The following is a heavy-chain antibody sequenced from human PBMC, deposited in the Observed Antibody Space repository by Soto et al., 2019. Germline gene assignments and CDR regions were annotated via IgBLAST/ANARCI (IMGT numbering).Heavy chain of an antibody. D-gene: IGHD6-19*01. CDR2: IYYSGST. CDR3: ARGIEGWYQGRYYYGMDV. V-gene: IGHV4-61*01. Sequence: QVQLQESGPGLVKPSETLSLTCTVSGGSVSSGSYYWSWIRQPPGKGLEWIGYIYYSGSTNYNPSLKRRVTISVATSKNQFSLKLSSVTAADTAVYSCARGIEGWYQGRYYYGMDVWCQGTTVTVSS. CDR1: GGSVSSGSYY. J-gene: IGHJ6*02.